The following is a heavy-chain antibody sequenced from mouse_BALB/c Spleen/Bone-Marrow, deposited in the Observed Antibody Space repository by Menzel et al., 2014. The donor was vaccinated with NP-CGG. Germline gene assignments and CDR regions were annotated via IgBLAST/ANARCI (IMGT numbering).Heavy chain of an antibody. D-gene: IGHD1-1*01. J-gene: IGHJ2*01. V-gene: IGHV1-69*02. CDR1: GYTFTSYW. Sequence: QVQLQHPGAELVKPGASVKLSCKASGYTFTSYWMHWVKQRPGQGLEWIGEIDPSDSYTNYNQKFKGKAALTVDKSSSTAYMQLSSLTSEDFAVYYCARDSITTVVATDYWGQGTTLTVSS. CDR3: ARDSITTVVATDY. CDR2: IDPSDSYT.